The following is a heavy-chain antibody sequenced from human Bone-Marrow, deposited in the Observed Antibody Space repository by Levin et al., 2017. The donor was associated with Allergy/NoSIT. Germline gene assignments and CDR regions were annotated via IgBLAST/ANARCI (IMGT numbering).Heavy chain of an antibody. J-gene: IGHJ4*02. CDR1: GFSLSTSGVA. CDR3: AHSHATASFFKGAADY. V-gene: IGHV2-5*02. D-gene: IGHD2-2*01. CDR2: IYWDDDK. Sequence: GSGPTLVKPTQTLTLTCTFSGFSLSTSGVAVDWIRQPPGKALEWLALIYWDDDKRYSPSLRSRLTITKDTSKNQVVLTMTDMDPMDTATYYCAHSHATASFFKGAADYWGQGILVTVSS.